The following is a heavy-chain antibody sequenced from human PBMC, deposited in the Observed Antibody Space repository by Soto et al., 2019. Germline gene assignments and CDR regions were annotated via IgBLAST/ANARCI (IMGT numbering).Heavy chain of an antibody. V-gene: IGHV4-39*01. CDR2: IYYSGST. Sequence: SETLSLTCTVSGDSISSSSYYWGWIRQPPRKGLEWIGSIYYSGSTYYNPSLKSRVTISVDTSKNQFSLQLSSVTAADTAVYYCARANPYYDFWSGFTSQSYYYMDVWGKGTTVTVSS. CDR3: ARANPYYDFWSGFTSQSYYYMDV. D-gene: IGHD3-3*01. J-gene: IGHJ6*03. CDR1: GDSISSSSYY.